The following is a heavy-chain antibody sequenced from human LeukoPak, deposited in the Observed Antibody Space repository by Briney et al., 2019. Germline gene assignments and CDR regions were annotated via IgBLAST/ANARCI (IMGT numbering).Heavy chain of an antibody. J-gene: IGHJ4*02. D-gene: IGHD3-16*01. CDR3: TGGHNEFYLES. CDR1: GFSVSSNC. Sequence: PGGSLRLSCAVSGFSVSSNCVNWVRQAPGKGFEWVSMIYSSGVPDYADSVKGRFSISRDSSKNTVVLQMNSLRAEDTALYYCTGGHNEFYLESWGRGTLVAVSS. V-gene: IGHV3-53*01. CDR2: IYSSGVP.